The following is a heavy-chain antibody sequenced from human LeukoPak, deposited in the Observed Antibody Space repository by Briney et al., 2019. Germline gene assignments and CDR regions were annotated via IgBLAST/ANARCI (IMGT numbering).Heavy chain of an antibody. CDR3: TKAPIGACSGGFCYPFDA. V-gene: IGHV3-30*02. J-gene: IGHJ4*02. D-gene: IGHD2-15*01. Sequence: PGRSLRLSCAASGFTFSSYGMLWVRQAPGKGLEGVAFIRYDGSNKYYADSVKGRFTISRDNYKNTLYLQINSLGGADRAIYPCTKAPIGACSGGFCYPFDAWGQGTLVTVSS. CDR1: GFTFSSYG. CDR2: IRYDGSNK.